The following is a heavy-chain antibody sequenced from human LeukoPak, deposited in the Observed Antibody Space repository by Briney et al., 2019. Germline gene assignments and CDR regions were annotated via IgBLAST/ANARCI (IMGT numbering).Heavy chain of an antibody. V-gene: IGHV3-21*01. Sequence: PGGSLRLSCAASGITFNSYTMNWVRQAPGKGLEWVSSISSSSSYIYYAVSVKGRFTISRDNAKNSLYLQMNRLRAEDTAVYYCARERQLERLAFGKEGSAFDYWGQGTLVTVSS. J-gene: IGHJ4*02. D-gene: IGHD1-1*01. CDR1: GITFNSYT. CDR3: ARERQLERLAFGKEGSAFDY. CDR2: ISSSSSYI.